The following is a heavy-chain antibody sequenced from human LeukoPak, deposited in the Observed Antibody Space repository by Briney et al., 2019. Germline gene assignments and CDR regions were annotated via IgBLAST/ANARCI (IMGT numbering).Heavy chain of an antibody. J-gene: IGHJ2*01. V-gene: IGHV4-31*03. CDR2: IYYSGST. CDR1: GGSISSGGYY. D-gene: IGHD5-12*01. CDR3: ARGGGGYSWYFDL. Sequence: TSETLSLTCTVSGGSISSGGYYWSWIRQHPGKGLEWIGYIYYSGSTYYTPSLKNRVTISVATSKNQFSLRLSSVTAVDTAVYYSARGGGGYSWYFDLWGRGTLVTVPS.